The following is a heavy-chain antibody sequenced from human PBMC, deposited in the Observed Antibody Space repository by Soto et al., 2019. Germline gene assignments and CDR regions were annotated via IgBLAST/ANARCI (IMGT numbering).Heavy chain of an antibody. V-gene: IGHV1-18*01. CDR1: GYTFTSYG. CDR3: ARQGRDGYNWSDFYYYYGMDV. J-gene: IGHJ6*02. Sequence: VKVSCKASGYTFTSYGISWVRQAPGQGLEWMGWISAYNGNTNYAQKLQGRVTMTTDTSTSTAYMELRSLRSDDTAVYYCARQGRDGYNWSDFYYYYGMDVWGQGTTVTVSS. CDR2: ISAYNGNT. D-gene: IGHD5-12*01.